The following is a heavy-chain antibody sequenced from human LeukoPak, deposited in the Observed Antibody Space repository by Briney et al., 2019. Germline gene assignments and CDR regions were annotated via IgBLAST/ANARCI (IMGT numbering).Heavy chain of an antibody. D-gene: IGHD5-18*01. V-gene: IGHV1-69*05. CDR3: ARGRVSGTTLVTWFDT. J-gene: IGHJ5*02. Sequence: ASVKVSCKPSGGTFSSYAISWVRQAPGHGREWLGGIISISPTANYAQKFQDRVTRNMDESTTTAFMELSRLRSDDTAVYYCARGRVSGTTLVTWFDTWGQGTLVTVSS. CDR2: IISISPTA. CDR1: GGTFSSYA.